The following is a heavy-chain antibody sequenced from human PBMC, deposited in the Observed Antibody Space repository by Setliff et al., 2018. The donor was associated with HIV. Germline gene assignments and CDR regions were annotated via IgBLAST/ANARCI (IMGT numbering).Heavy chain of an antibody. J-gene: IGHJ4*02. Sequence: QSGGSLRLSCGASGFTFSGFAMNWVRHAPGKGLEWVSAVSGGGTATEYAGSVQGRFTISRDNSKNALYLEMNNLRAEDTAIYYCAKGLDYLDSSGYSYFRLWGQGTQVTVS. CDR2: VSGGGTAT. V-gene: IGHV3-23*01. CDR1: GFTFSGFA. CDR3: AKGLDYLDSSGYSYFRL. D-gene: IGHD3-22*01.